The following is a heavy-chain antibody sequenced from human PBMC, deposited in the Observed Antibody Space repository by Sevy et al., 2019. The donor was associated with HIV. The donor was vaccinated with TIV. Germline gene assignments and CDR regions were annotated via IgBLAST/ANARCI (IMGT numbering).Heavy chain of an antibody. CDR1: GSFFTDDYY. Sequence: SETLSLTCSVSGSFFTDDYYWGWVRQPPGKGLEYIGSVFHDGTSYYNPSLKSRVTISVHTSKTQLSLLLSSVTAADSALYYRARQCSTSSCDYFDSWGQGILVTVSS. CDR3: ARQCSTSSCDYFDS. J-gene: IGHJ4*02. D-gene: IGHD6-13*01. V-gene: IGHV4-38-2*02. CDR2: VFHDGTS.